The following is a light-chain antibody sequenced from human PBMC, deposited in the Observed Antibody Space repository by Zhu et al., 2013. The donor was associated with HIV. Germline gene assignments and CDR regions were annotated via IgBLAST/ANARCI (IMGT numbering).Light chain of an antibody. V-gene: IGKV3D-15*01. Sequence: EIVMTQSPATLSVSPGERATLSCRASQSISTNLAWYQQRPGQAPRLLIYDATSRATGIPDRFSGSGSGTQFTLTISSLQSEDFAVYSCQQYNNWPRTFGQGTKVEVK. J-gene: IGKJ1*01. CDR2: DAT. CDR3: QQYNNWPRT. CDR1: QSISTN.